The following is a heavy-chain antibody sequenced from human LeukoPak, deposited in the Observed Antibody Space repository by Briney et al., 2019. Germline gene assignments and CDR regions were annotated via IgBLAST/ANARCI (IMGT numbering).Heavy chain of an antibody. J-gene: IGHJ4*02. CDR3: AKVHHGCFDY. V-gene: IGHV3-23*01. Sequence: GGSLRLSCAASGFTFSNYAMSWVRQAPGKGLEWVSVISVSGGGTYYADSVKGRFTISRDNSKNTLYLQMNSLRAEDTAVYYCAKVHHGCFDYWGQGTLVTVSS. D-gene: IGHD6-19*01. CDR2: ISVSGGGT. CDR1: GFTFSNYA.